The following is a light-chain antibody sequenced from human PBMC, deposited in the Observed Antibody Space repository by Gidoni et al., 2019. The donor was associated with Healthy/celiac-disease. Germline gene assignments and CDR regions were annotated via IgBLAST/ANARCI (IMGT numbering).Light chain of an antibody. J-gene: IGKJ2*01. Sequence: DIVMTQSPATLSVSPGDRATLSCRASQSVSSNLAWYQQKPGQAPRLLIDGASTRATGIPARFSGSGSGTEFTLTISSLQSEDFAVYYCQQYNNWYTFGQGTKLEIK. V-gene: IGKV3-15*01. CDR3: QQYNNWYT. CDR1: QSVSSN. CDR2: GAS.